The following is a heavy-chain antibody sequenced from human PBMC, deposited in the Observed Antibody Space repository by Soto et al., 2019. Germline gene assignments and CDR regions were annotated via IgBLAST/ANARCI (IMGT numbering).Heavy chain of an antibody. CDR3: ARDGRPSLGYFISTSCSYNWFDP. Sequence: SETLSLTCTVSGGSISSYYWSWIRQPPGKGLEWIGYIYYSGSTNYNPSLKSRVTISVDTSKNQFSLKLSSVTAADTAVYYCARDGRPSLGYFISTSCSYNWFDPWGQGTLVTVS. CDR2: IYYSGST. V-gene: IGHV4-59*01. CDR1: GGSISSYY. J-gene: IGHJ5*02. D-gene: IGHD2-2*01.